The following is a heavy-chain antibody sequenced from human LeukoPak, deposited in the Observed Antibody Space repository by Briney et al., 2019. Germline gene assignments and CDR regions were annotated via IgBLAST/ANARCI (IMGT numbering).Heavy chain of an antibody. Sequence: GGSLRLSCAASGFTFSSYAMSWARQAPGKGLEWVALLAGDGVNIFYADSVKGRFTISRDNSKNTLYLQMNSLRPEDTAVYYCAKAAVYSNRWTPFDDWGQGTLVTVSS. CDR2: LAGDGVNI. CDR1: GFTFSSYA. J-gene: IGHJ4*02. D-gene: IGHD2/OR15-2a*01. CDR3: AKAAVYSNRWTPFDD. V-gene: IGHV3-30*18.